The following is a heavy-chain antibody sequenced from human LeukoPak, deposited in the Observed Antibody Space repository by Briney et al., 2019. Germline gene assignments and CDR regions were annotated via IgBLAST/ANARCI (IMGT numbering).Heavy chain of an antibody. V-gene: IGHV3-23*01. CDR1: GFTFSSYA. Sequence: GGSLRLSCAASGFTFSSYAMSWVRQAPGKGLEWVSAISGSGGSTYYADSVKGRFTISRDNAKNSLYLQMNSLRAEDTAVYYCARNYYDSSGYSVDAYDIWGQGTMVTVSS. CDR2: ISGSGGST. D-gene: IGHD3-22*01. J-gene: IGHJ3*02. CDR3: ARNYYDSSGYSVDAYDI.